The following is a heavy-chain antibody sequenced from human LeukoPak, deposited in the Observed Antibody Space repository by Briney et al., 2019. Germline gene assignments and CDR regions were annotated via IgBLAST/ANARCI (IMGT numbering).Heavy chain of an antibody. J-gene: IGHJ6*02. CDR1: GFTASSNF. V-gene: IGHV3-66*04. CDR2: LYSGGST. Sequence: GGSLRLSCAASGFTASSNFMSWVRQAPGKGLEWVSVLYSGGSTYYAESVKGRFTISRDNSKNTLYLQLNSLRAEDTAVYYCARHDSSGYPGRLHGMVVWGQGTTVTASS. CDR3: ARHDSSGYPGRLHGMVV. D-gene: IGHD3-22*01.